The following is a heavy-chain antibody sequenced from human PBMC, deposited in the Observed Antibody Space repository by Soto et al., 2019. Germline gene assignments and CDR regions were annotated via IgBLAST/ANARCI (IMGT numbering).Heavy chain of an antibody. CDR2: ISGSGGST. CDR3: AKDGVSGWASSRDRMDV. Sequence: GGSLRLSCAASGFTFSSYAMSWVRQAPGKGLEWVSAISGSGGSTYYADSVKGRFTISRDNSKNTLYLQMNSLRAEDTAVYYCAKDGVSGWASSRDRMDVWGQGNTVTVSS. J-gene: IGHJ6*02. D-gene: IGHD6-6*01. CDR1: GFTFSSYA. V-gene: IGHV3-23*01.